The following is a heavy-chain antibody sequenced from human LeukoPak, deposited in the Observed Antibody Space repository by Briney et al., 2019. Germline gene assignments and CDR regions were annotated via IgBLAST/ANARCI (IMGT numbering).Heavy chain of an antibody. CDR2: ISGCGGTT. D-gene: IGHD6-19*01. CDR1: GFIFRSYA. Sequence: PGGSLGLLQGIWGFIFRSYAMKWVRRAPGKGLECVSAISGCGGTTYYADSVKGRFTNSRDNSKNTLYLQMNSLRAEDTDVYYCAKDGSDWGFDYWGQGTLVTVSS. V-gene: IGHV3-23*01. J-gene: IGHJ4*02. CDR3: AKDGSDWGFDY.